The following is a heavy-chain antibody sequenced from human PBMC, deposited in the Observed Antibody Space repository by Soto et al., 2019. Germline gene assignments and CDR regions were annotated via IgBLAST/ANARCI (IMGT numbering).Heavy chain of an antibody. J-gene: IGHJ6*02. CDR2: IWYDGSNK. Sequence: GGSLRLSCAASGFTFSSYSMNWVRQAPGKGLEWVAVIWYDGSNKYYADSVKGRFTISRDNSKNTLYLQMNSLRAEDTAVYYCARDQGGRYYDFWSGPPKFYYYYGMDVWGQGTTVTVSS. CDR1: GFTFSSYS. CDR3: ARDQGGRYYDFWSGPPKFYYYYGMDV. D-gene: IGHD3-3*01. V-gene: IGHV3-33*08.